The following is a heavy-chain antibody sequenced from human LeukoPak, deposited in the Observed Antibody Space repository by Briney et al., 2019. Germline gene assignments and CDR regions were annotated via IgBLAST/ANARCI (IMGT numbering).Heavy chain of an antibody. J-gene: IGHJ4*02. CDR3: AGAGYYSGYDHSY. D-gene: IGHD5-12*01. Sequence: SETLSLTCTVSGGSISSSSYYWGWIRQPPGKGLEWIGYIYYSGSTYYNPSLKSRVTISVDTSKNQFSLKLSSVTAADTAVYYCAGAGYYSGYDHSYWGQGTLVTVSS. V-gene: IGHV4-31*03. CDR2: IYYSGST. CDR1: GGSISSSSYY.